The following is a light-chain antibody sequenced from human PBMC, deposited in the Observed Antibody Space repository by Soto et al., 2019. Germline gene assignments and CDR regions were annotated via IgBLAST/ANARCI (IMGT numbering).Light chain of an antibody. V-gene: IGKV3-20*01. CDR1: QSVSSSY. J-gene: IGKJ1*01. CDR3: QQYGSSSWT. Sequence: EIVLMQSPGTLSLSQGERATLSCRASQSVSSSYLAWYQQKPGQAPRLLIYGTSSRATAIPDRFSGSGSGTDFTVTISRLEPEDFAVYYCQQYGSSSWTFGQGTKVDIK. CDR2: GTS.